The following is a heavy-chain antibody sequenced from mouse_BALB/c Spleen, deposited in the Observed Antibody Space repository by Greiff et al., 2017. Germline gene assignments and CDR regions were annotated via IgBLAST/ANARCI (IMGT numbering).Heavy chain of an antibody. V-gene: IGHV2-9*02. CDR2: IWAGGST. J-gene: IGHJ3*01. Sequence: VKLQESGPGLVAPSQSLSITCTVSGFSLTSYGVHWVRQPPGKGLEWLGVIWAGGSTNYNSALMSRLSISKDNSKSQVFLKMNSLQTDDTAMYYCARDLVYYRAYWGQGTLVTVSA. CDR3: ARDLVYYRAY. CDR1: GFSLTSYG. D-gene: IGHD2-14*01.